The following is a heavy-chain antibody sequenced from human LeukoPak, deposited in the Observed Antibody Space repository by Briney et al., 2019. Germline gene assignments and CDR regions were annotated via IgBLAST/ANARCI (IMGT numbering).Heavy chain of an antibody. D-gene: IGHD1-26*01. CDR1: GFTVSSNW. CDR2: INQDESQK. V-gene: IGHV3-7*01. CDR3: ARRVVGAMPFDY. J-gene: IGHJ4*02. Sequence: PGGSLRLSCAASGFTVSSNWMSWVRQAPGKGLEWVANINQDESQKYYVDSVKGRFTISKDNAKNSLNLQMNSLRAEDTGVYYCARRVVGAMPFDYWGQGTLVTVSS.